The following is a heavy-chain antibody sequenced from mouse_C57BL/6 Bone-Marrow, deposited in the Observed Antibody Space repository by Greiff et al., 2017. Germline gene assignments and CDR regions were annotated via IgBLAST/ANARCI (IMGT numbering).Heavy chain of an antibody. V-gene: IGHV1-81*01. CDR2: IYPRSGNT. Sequence: VQLQQSGAELARPGASVKLSCKASGYTFTSYGISWVKQRTGQGLEWIGEIYPRSGNTYYNEKFKGKATLTADKSSSTAYMELRSLTSEDSAVXFGARIYYGNYVWFAYWGQGTLVTVSA. D-gene: IGHD2-1*01. CDR1: GYTFTSYG. CDR3: ARIYYGNYVWFAY. J-gene: IGHJ3*01.